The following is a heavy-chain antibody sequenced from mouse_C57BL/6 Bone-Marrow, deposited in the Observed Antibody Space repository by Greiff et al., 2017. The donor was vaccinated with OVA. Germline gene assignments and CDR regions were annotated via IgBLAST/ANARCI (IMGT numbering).Heavy chain of an antibody. CDR1: GYTFTSYW. V-gene: IGHV1-72*01. CDR3: ARWGTTVVEGGDAMDY. J-gene: IGHJ4*01. Sequence: QVQLQQPGAELVKPGASVKLSCKASGYTFTSYWMHWVKQRPGRGLEWIGRIDPNSGGTKYNEKFKSKATLTVDKPSSTAYMQLSSLTSEDSAVYYCARWGTTVVEGGDAMDYWGQGTSVTVSS. CDR2: IDPNSGGT. D-gene: IGHD1-1*01.